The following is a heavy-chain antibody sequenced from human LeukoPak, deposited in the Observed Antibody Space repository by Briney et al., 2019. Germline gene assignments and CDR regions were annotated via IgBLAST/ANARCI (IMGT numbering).Heavy chain of an antibody. CDR2: ISYDGSNK. CDR3: AKCDSGDYGRYFDL. Sequence: GGSLRLSCAASGFTFSHYGMHWVRQAPGKGLEWVAAISYDGSNKHYVDSVKGRFTISRDNSKNTLYLQMNSLRAEDTAVYYCAKCDSGDYGRYFDLWGRGTLVTVSS. D-gene: IGHD4-17*01. V-gene: IGHV3-30*18. J-gene: IGHJ2*01. CDR1: GFTFSHYG.